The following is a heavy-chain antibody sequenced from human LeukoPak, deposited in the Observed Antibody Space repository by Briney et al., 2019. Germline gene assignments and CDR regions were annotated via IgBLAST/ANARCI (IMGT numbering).Heavy chain of an antibody. D-gene: IGHD3-22*01. J-gene: IGHJ4*02. CDR1: GFTFSNYA. CDR2: TSGSGGST. V-gene: IGHV3-23*01. Sequence: PGGSLILSCAASGFTFSNYAMSWVRQAPGKGLEWVSATSGSGGSTYYPDSVKGRFTISRDNSKNTLYLQMNSLRAEDTAVYYCAKETYYDSSGAPLFDYWGQGTLVTVSS. CDR3: AKETYYDSSGAPLFDY.